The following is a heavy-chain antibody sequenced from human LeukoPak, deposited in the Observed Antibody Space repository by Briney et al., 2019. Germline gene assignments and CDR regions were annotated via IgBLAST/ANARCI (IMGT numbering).Heavy chain of an antibody. D-gene: IGHD4-23*01. Sequence: GGSLRLSCAASGFIFSSYAMHWVRQAPGKGLEWVAVISYDGSNKYYADSVKGRFTISRDNSKNTLYLQMNSLRAEDTAVYYCARASGDYDGYYFDYWGQGTLVTVSS. CDR3: ARASGDYDGYYFDY. V-gene: IGHV3-30-3*01. CDR2: ISYDGSNK. J-gene: IGHJ4*02. CDR1: GFIFSSYA.